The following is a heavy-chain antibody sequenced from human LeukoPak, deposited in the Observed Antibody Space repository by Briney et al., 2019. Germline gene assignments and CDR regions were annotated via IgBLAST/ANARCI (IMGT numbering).Heavy chain of an antibody. Sequence: GGSLRLSCAASGFTFSSYSMNWVRQAPGKGLEWVSYISSSSGTILYADSVKGRFTISRDNAKNSLYLQMNSLRDEDTAVYYCARGRTYYDFWSGYYSGEEFDYWGQGTLVTVSS. CDR3: ARGRTYYDFWSGYYSGEEFDY. V-gene: IGHV3-48*02. CDR1: GFTFSSYS. CDR2: ISSSSGTI. J-gene: IGHJ4*02. D-gene: IGHD3-3*01.